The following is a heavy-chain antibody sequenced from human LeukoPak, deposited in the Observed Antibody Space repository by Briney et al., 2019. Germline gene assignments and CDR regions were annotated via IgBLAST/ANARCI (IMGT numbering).Heavy chain of an antibody. V-gene: IGHV3-7*01. J-gene: IGHJ4*01. Sequence: GGSLRLSCEASGFTFSSYWMSWVRQAPGRGLEWVATINPGGSDKFNVNSLKGRFTVTRDNARNSLFLQMNSLRAEDTAVYYCVKGGHRDGFNWGHGSLVAVSS. CDR2: INPGGSDK. CDR1: GFTFSSYW. CDR3: VKGGHRDGFN. D-gene: IGHD5-24*01.